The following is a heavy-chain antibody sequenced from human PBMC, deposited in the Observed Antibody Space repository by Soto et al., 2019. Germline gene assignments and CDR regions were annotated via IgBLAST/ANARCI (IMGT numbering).Heavy chain of an antibody. CDR3: ARRHYCRGDCTINPDYYYGMAV. Sequence: GESLKISCKGSGDSFTSYRIGWVRQMPGKGLEWMGIIYPGESNTRYSPSFQGQVTISADMSISTAYLQWSSLKASDTAIYYCARRHYCRGDCTINPDYYYGMAVWGKGTTVTVSS. J-gene: IGHJ6*04. CDR2: IYPGESNT. D-gene: IGHD2-21*02. V-gene: IGHV5-51*01. CDR1: GDSFTSYR.